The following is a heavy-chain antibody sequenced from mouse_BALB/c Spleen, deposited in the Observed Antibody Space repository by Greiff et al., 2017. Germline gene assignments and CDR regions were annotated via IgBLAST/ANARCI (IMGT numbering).Heavy chain of an antibody. CDR1: GFTFSSFG. CDR3: ARFYDGGY. V-gene: IGHV5-17*02. Sequence: EVKLMESGGGLVQPGGSRKLSCAASGFTFSSFGMHWVRQAPEKGLEWVAYISSGSSTIYYADTVKGRFTISRDNPKNTLFLQMTSLRSEDTAMYYCARFYDGGYWGQGTLVTVSA. J-gene: IGHJ3*02. CDR2: ISSGSSTI. D-gene: IGHD2-12*01.